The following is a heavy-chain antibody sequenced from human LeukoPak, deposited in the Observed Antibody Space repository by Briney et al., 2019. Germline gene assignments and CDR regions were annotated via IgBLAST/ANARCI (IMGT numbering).Heavy chain of an antibody. V-gene: IGHV3-30*02. CDR1: GFTFSSYG. D-gene: IGHD1-26*01. J-gene: IGHJ3*02. CDR2: IRYDGSNK. Sequence: GGXLRLSCAASGFTFSSYGMHWVRQAPGKGLEWVAFIRYDGSNKYYADSVKGRFTISRDNSKKTLYMQMKRVRAEDTAVYYCAKVSGTYLSAAFDIWGQGTMVTVSS. CDR3: AKVSGTYLSAAFDI.